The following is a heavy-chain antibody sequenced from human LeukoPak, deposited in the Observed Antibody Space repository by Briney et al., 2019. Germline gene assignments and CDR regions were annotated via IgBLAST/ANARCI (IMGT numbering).Heavy chain of an antibody. CDR3: AIPNSASGYHGRFDP. J-gene: IGHJ5*02. CDR1: GGTFTIYA. D-gene: IGHD3-3*01. CDR2: IIPIFGTA. Sequence: ASVTVSCKASGGTFTIYAISWVRQAPGQRLEGMGGIIPIFGTANYAQKLQGRVTITADESTSTAYMELSSLRSEETAAYYCAIPNSASGYHGRFDPWGQGTLVTVSS. V-gene: IGHV1-69*13.